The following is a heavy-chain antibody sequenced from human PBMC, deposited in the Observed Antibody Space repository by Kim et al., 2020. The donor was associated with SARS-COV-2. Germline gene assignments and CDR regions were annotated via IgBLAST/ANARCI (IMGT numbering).Heavy chain of an antibody. J-gene: IGHJ4*02. CDR3: ASLYAFTWRYTASYLDL. CDR2: LSYSGRR. Sequence: SDTLSLTCTVSGASFGSHGSFWAWIRQRPGRGLEWIGSLSYSGRRSYNPSLERRITTSLDTSTTQFSLRLTSMTAAATAVYHCASLYAFTWRYTASYLDLWGQGTRVPVSS. D-gene: IGHD2-8*01. CDR1: GASFGSHGSF. V-gene: IGHV4-39*01.